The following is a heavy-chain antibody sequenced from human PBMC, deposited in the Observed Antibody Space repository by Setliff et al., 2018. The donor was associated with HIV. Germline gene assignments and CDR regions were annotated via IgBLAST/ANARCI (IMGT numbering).Heavy chain of an antibody. CDR1: GGSISSGSYF. J-gene: IGHJ4*02. Sequence: SETLSLTCTVSGGSISSGSYFWNWIRQPAGKGLEWIGRIYSSGITNYNPALKSRLTISLDTSKNQFSLQVTSVTAADTAVYYCARDPYCPNTCYEDFTFDSWGQGTLVTVSS. CDR3: ARDPYCPNTCYEDFTFDS. CDR2: IYSSGIT. D-gene: IGHD2-8*01. V-gene: IGHV4-61*02.